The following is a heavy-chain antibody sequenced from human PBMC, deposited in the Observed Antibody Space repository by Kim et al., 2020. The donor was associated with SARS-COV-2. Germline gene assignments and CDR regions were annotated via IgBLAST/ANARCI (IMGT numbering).Heavy chain of an antibody. V-gene: IGHV5-51*01. CDR3: ARLLSYYYGMDV. J-gene: IGHJ6*02. Sequence: RSSPSFQGQVTISADKSISTAYLQWSSLKASDTAMYYCARLLSYYYGMDVWGQGTTVTVSS.